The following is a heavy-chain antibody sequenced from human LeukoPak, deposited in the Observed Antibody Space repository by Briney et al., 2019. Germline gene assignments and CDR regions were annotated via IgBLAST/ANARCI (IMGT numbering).Heavy chain of an antibody. D-gene: IGHD3-22*01. J-gene: IGHJ3*02. CDR1: GYTFSAYW. CDR2: IYPDDSET. CDR3: ARNGIGYYNAFDI. V-gene: IGHV5-51*01. Sequence: GESLKISCKGSGYTFSAYWIGWVRQMPGKGLEWMGIIYPDDSETKYSPSFQGQVTISADKSISTAYLQWSSLKVSDTAMYYCARNGIGYYNAFDIRGQGTMVTVSS.